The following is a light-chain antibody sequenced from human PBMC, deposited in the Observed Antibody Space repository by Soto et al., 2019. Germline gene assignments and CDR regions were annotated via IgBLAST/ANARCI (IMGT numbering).Light chain of an antibody. Sequence: ALTQPPSASGSPGQSVTISCTGTSSDVGGYNYVSWYQQHPGKAPKLMIYEVSKRPSGVPDRFSGSKSGNTASLTVSGLQAEDEADYYCSSYAGSNNSLFVFGTGTKVTVL. V-gene: IGLV2-8*01. CDR1: SSDVGGYNY. CDR3: SSYAGSNNSLFV. CDR2: EVS. J-gene: IGLJ1*01.